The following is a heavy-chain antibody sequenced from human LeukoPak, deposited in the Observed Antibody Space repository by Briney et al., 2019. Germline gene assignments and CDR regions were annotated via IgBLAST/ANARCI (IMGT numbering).Heavy chain of an antibody. CDR3: ARDHDGKDC. J-gene: IGHJ4*02. CDR2: INQDGSQK. D-gene: IGHD1-1*01. Sequence: GGSLRLSCVASGFIFSSEWMSWVRQAPGEGLEWVTNINQDGSQKYYEDSVKGRFTVSRDNAKNSLYLHMNGLRADDTAIYYCARDHDGKDCWGQGTLVTVSS. CDR1: GFIFSSEW. V-gene: IGHV3-7*01.